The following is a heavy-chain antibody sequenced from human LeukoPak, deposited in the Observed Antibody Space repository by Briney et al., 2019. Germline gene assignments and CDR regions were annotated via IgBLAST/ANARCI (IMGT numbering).Heavy chain of an antibody. V-gene: IGHV4-59*01. CDR2: IYYSGST. CDR1: GGSISSYY. Sequence: SETLSLTCTVSGGSISSYYWSWIRQPPGKGLEWIGYIYYSGSTNYNPSLKSRVTISVDTSKNQFSLKLSSVTAADTAVYYCARTPGYCSSTRCYGNWFDPWGQGTLVTVSS. D-gene: IGHD2-2*01. CDR3: ARTPGYCSSTRCYGNWFDP. J-gene: IGHJ5*02.